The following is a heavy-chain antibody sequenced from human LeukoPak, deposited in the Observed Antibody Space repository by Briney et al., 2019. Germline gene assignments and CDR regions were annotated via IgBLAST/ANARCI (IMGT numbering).Heavy chain of an antibody. J-gene: IGHJ3*02. CDR2: ISAYNGNT. CDR3: ARAVPGYDFWSGYLSGNAFDI. D-gene: IGHD3-3*01. CDR1: GYTFTSYG. Sequence: ASVKVSCKAPGYTFTSYGISWVRQAPGQGLEWMGWISAYNGNTNYAQKLQGRVTMTTDTSTSTAYMELRSLRSDDTAVYYCARAVPGYDFWSGYLSGNAFDIWGQGTMVTVSS. V-gene: IGHV1-18*01.